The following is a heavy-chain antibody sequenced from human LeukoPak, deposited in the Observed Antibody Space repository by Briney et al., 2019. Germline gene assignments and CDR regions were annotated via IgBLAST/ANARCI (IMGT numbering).Heavy chain of an antibody. V-gene: IGHV3-21*01. CDR2: ISSSSSYI. J-gene: IGHJ4*02. CDR3: ARDTYYDILTGYYHFDY. Sequence: GGSLRLSCAASGFTFSSYSMTWVRQAPGKGLEWVSSISSSSSYIYYADSVKGRFTISRDNAKNSLYLQMNSLRAEDTAVYYCARDTYYDILTGYYHFDYWGQGTLVTVSS. D-gene: IGHD3-9*01. CDR1: GFTFSSYS.